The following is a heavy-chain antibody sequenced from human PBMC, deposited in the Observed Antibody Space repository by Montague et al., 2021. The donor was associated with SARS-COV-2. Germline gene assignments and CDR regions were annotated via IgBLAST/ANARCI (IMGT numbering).Heavy chain of an antibody. D-gene: IGHD6-19*01. CDR1: GGSISSYY. CDR3: ARDGSAVAGLPRSYGLDV. J-gene: IGHJ6*02. V-gene: IGHV4-4*07. CDR2: IYTSGST. Sequence: SETLSLTCDVSGGSISSYYWSWIRQPAGKGLEWIGRIYTSGSTNYNPSLKSRVTMSVDTSKSQFSLKLSSVTAADTAVYYCARDGSAVAGLPRSYGLDVWGQGTTVTVSS.